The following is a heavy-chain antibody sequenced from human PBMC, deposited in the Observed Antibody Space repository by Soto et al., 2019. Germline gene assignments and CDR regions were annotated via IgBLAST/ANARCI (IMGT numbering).Heavy chain of an antibody. V-gene: IGHV3-23*01. D-gene: IGHD6-6*01. Sequence: PGGSLRLSCAASGFTFDGYAMSWVRQAPGKGLQWVSSIGGSGDGTYYADSVKSRFTISRDNSKNTLYLQMNSLRAEDTAVYYCARAREVTFIRMPSSHWGQGTLVTVSS. CDR3: ARAREVTFIRMPSSH. CDR2: IGGSGDGT. CDR1: GFTFDGYA. J-gene: IGHJ4*02.